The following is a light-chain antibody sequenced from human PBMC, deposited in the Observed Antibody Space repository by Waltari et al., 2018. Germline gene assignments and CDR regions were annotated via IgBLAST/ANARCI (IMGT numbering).Light chain of an antibody. CDR1: SSDSGGYEY. V-gene: IGLV2-14*03. J-gene: IGLJ2*01. CDR2: DVN. Sequence: SALTQPDSVSGSPGQSITISSSGISSDSGGYEYVSWYQQHPRKAPKVIIYDVNNRPSGVSNRFSGSKSGSSASLTISGLQAEDEADYYCSSFTSSTTGIFGGGTKVTVL. CDR3: SSFTSSTTGI.